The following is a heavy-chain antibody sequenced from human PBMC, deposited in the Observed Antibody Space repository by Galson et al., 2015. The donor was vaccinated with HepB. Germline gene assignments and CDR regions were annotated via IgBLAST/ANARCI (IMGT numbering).Heavy chain of an antibody. V-gene: IGHV3-48*02. D-gene: IGHD3-10*01. CDR2: ISSTGTTM. CDR1: XXXFSSYX. Sequence: RLXXXASXXXFSSYXXXWVRXAPGKGLEXXXYISSTGTTMYYAESAKGRFTISRDNAQNPLYLQMHSLRDEDTAVYYCARVYFGXXSSSAYWYFDLWGRG. J-gene: IGHJ2*01. CDR3: ARVYFGXXSSSAYWYFDL.